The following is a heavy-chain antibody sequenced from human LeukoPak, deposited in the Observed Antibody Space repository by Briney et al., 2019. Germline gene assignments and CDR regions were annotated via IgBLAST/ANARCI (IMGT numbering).Heavy chain of an antibody. D-gene: IGHD3-3*02. CDR3: ARVHSIFGVVMYYFDY. CDR2: IKQDGSEK. Sequence: GGSLRLSCAASGFTFSSYWMSWVRQAPGKRLEWVANIKQDGSEKYYVDSVKGRFTISRDNAKNSLYLQMNGLRAEDTAVYYCARVHSIFGVVMYYFDYWGQGTLVTVSS. J-gene: IGHJ4*02. CDR1: GFTFSSYW. V-gene: IGHV3-7*01.